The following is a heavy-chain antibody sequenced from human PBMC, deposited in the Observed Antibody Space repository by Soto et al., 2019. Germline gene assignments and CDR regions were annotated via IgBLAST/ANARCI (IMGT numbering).Heavy chain of an antibody. CDR2: ISAYNGNT. V-gene: IGHV1-18*01. CDR3: ARVLRFLDTYPNWFDP. CDR1: GYTFTSYG. J-gene: IGHJ5*02. Sequence: ASVKISCKASGYTFTSYGISWVRQAPGQGLEWMGWISAYNGNTNYAQKLQGRVTMATDTSTSTAYMELRSLRSDDTAVYYCARVLRFLDTYPNWFDPWGQGTLFTIS. D-gene: IGHD3-10*01.